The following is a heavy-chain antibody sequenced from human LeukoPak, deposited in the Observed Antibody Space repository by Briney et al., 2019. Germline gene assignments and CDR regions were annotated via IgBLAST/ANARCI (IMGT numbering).Heavy chain of an antibody. Sequence: GGSLRLSCAASGFTFNNYAMSWVRQAPGKGLEWVSAISASGGTTYYADSVKGRFTISRDNSENTLFLQMNSLRAEDTAVYYCAKEPREYCSSTSCPNWFDSWGQGTLVTVS. CDR1: GFTFNNYA. V-gene: IGHV3-23*01. CDR2: ISASGGTT. CDR3: AKEPREYCSSTSCPNWFDS. J-gene: IGHJ5*01. D-gene: IGHD2-2*01.